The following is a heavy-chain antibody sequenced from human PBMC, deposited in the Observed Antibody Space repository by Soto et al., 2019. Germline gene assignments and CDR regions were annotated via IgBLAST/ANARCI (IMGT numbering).Heavy chain of an antibody. CDR3: EKAWVIGSSPH. Sequence: GVSLRISCTASGFTFSSPAMSWVRQAPGKQLEWVSAISGSAGLTFYADSVKGRFTISSDNSKNTLYLQMNLLRAEDTAVYYCEKAWVIGSSPHSGTGTL. CDR2: ISGSAGLT. V-gene: IGHV3-23*01. D-gene: IGHD3-22*01. CDR1: GFTFSSPA. J-gene: IGHJ4*02.